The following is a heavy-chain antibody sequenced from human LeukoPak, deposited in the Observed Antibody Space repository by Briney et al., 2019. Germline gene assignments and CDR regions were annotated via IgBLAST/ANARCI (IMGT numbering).Heavy chain of an antibody. J-gene: IGHJ4*02. D-gene: IGHD3-10*01. CDR2: IYYSGST. CDR3: ARIGSPRRTNYFDY. V-gene: IGHV4-39*07. Sequence: SETLSLTCTVSGGSISSSSYYWGWIRQPPGKGLEWIGSIYYSGSTYYNPSLKSRVTISVDTSKNQFSLKLSSVTAADTAVYYCARIGSPRRTNYFDYWGQGTLVTVSS. CDR1: GGSISSSSYY.